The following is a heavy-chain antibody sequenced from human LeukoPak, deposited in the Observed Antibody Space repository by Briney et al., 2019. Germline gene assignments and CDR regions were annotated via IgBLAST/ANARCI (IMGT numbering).Heavy chain of an antibody. Sequence: GASVKVSCKASGGTFSNYAISWVRQAPGQGLEWMGGIIPIFGTANYAQKFRGRVTITADKSTRTAYMELSSLRSEDTAVYYCATIKITFGGLFVLGFRKNYLFDFWGQGTLVTVSS. CDR3: ATIKITFGGLFVLGFRKNYLFDF. J-gene: IGHJ4*02. D-gene: IGHD3-16*02. V-gene: IGHV1-69*06. CDR1: GGTFSNYA. CDR2: IIPIFGTA.